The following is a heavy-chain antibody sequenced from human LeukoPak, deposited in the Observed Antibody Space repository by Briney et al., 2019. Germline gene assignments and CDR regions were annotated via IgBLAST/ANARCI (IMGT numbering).Heavy chain of an antibody. CDR2: IYTSGST. CDR1: GGSISSGSYY. J-gene: IGHJ6*03. D-gene: IGHD2-2*01. CDR3: ARELVVPAATNYYYYYYMDV. Sequence: SETLSLTCTVSGGSISSGSYYWSWIRQPAGKGLEWIGRIYTSGSTNYNPSLKSRVTISVDTSKNQFSLKLSSVTAADTAVYYCARELVVPAATNYYYYYYMDVWGKGTTVTVSS. V-gene: IGHV4-61*02.